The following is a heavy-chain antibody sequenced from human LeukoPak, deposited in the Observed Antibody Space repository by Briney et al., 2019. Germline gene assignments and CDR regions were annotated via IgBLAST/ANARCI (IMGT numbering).Heavy chain of an antibody. V-gene: IGHV3-23*01. Sequence: GGSLRLSCVASGFTFSRYAMTWVRQAPGKGLEWVSGISGGGGSTYYADSVRGRFTISRDNSKSTLYLQMNSLRAEDTALYYCAKDPSTGVVYWGQGTLVTVSS. CDR2: ISGGGGST. CDR3: AKDPSTGVVY. J-gene: IGHJ4*01. CDR1: GFTFSRYA.